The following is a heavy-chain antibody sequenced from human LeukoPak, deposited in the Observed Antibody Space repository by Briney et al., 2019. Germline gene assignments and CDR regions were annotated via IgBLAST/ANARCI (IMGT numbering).Heavy chain of an antibody. D-gene: IGHD3-3*01. J-gene: IGHJ4*02. V-gene: IGHV3-30*18. CDR2: ISYDGSNK. Sequence: GGSLRLSCAASGFAFSSYGMHWVRQAPGKGLEWVAVISYDGSNKYYADSVKGRFTISRDDSKNTLYLQMNSLRAEDTAVYYCAKDANYDFWSGYLFDYWGREPWSPSPQ. CDR3: AKDANYDFWSGYLFDY. CDR1: GFAFSSYG.